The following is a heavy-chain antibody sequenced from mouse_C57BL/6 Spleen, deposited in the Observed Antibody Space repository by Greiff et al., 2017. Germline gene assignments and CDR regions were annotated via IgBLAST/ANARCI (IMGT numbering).Heavy chain of an antibody. V-gene: IGHV5-16*01. CDR1: GFTFSDYY. CDR2: INYDGSST. CDR3: ARSSSYFDY. J-gene: IGHJ2*01. D-gene: IGHD1-1*01. Sequence: EVQLQESEGGLVQPGSSMKLSCTASGFTFSDYYMAWVRQVPEKGLEWVANINYDGSSTYYLDSLKSRFIISRDNAKNILYLQMSSLKSEDTATYYCARSSSYFDYWGQGTTLTVSS.